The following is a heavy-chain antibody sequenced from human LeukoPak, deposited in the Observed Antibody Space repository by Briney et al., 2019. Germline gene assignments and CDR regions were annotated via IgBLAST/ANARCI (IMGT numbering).Heavy chain of an antibody. CDR3: ARALGIAARPYYFDY. CDR1: GGSISSYY. D-gene: IGHD6-6*01. CDR2: IYYSGST. Sequence: PSETLSLTCTVSGGSISSYYWSWIRQPPGKGLEWIGYIYYSGSTNYNPSLKSRVTISVDTSKNQFSLKLSSVTAADTAVYYCARALGIAARPYYFDYWGQGTLVTVSS. J-gene: IGHJ4*02. V-gene: IGHV4-59*01.